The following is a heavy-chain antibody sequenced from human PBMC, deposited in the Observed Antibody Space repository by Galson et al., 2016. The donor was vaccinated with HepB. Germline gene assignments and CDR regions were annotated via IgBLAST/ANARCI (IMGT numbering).Heavy chain of an antibody. D-gene: IGHD3-9*01. V-gene: IGHV3-23*01. CDR3: AKDRSPYYDIVTGYFPDNDAFDI. Sequence: SLRLSCAASGFTFSSYAMSWVRQAPGKGLEWVSTISGGGGNTDYADSVKGRFTISRDNFKNTLYLQMNSLSAEDTAVYYCAKDRSPYYDIVTGYFPDNDAFDIWCQGTMVTVSS. CDR2: ISGGGGNT. CDR1: GFTFSSYA. J-gene: IGHJ3*02.